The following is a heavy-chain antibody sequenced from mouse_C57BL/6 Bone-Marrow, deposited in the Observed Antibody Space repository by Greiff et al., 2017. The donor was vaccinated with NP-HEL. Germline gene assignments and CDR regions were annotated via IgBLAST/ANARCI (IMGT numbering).Heavy chain of an antibody. CDR3: ARLAPYYYGSSYDWYFDV. D-gene: IGHD1-1*01. CDR1: EYEFPSHD. CDR2: INSDGGST. V-gene: IGHV5-2*01. Sequence: EVQRVESGGGLVQPGESLKLSCESNEYEFPSHDMSWVRKTPEKRLELVAAINSDGGSTYYPDTMERRFIISRDNTKKTLYLQMSSLRSEDTALYYCARLAPYYYGSSYDWYFDVWGTGTTVTVSS. J-gene: IGHJ1*03.